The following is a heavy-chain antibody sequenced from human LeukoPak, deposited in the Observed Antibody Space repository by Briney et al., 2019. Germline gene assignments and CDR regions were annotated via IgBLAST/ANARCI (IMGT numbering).Heavy chain of an antibody. CDR3: ARDLYTERGDL. Sequence: GGSLRLSCVASGFTFSNYGMSWVRQAPGKGLEWVSLVSAAGNTKHYAESVKGRFTISRDNSKNTLYLQMNSLRAEDTAIYYCARDLYTERGDLWGQGTMVTVSS. J-gene: IGHJ3*01. D-gene: IGHD2-2*02. CDR2: VSAAGNTK. V-gene: IGHV3-23*01. CDR1: GFTFSNYG.